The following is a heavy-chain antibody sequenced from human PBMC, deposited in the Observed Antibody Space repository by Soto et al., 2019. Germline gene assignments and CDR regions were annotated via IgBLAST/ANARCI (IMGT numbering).Heavy chain of an antibody. J-gene: IGHJ4*02. CDR3: ARESIVGATNTFDY. D-gene: IGHD1-26*01. V-gene: IGHV3-66*01. Sequence: GGSLRLSCAASGFTVSSNYMSWVRQAPGKGLEWVSIIYSGGSTYYADSVKGRFTISRDNSKNTLYLQMNSLRAEDTAVYYCARESIVGATNTFDYWGQGTLVNVSS. CDR1: GFTVSSNY. CDR2: IYSGGST.